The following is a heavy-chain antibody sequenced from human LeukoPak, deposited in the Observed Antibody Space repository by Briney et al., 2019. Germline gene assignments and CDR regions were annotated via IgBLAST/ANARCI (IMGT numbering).Heavy chain of an antibody. V-gene: IGHV5-51*01. CDR2: IYPGDSDT. J-gene: IGHJ4*02. CDR1: GYRFTSYW. CDR3: ARQGQWLVRGYFDY. D-gene: IGHD6-19*01. Sequence: GESLKISCKGSGYRFTSYWIGWVRQMPGKGLEWMGIIYPGDSDTRYSPSFQGQVTISADKSISTSYLQWSTLKASDTAMYYCARQGQWLVRGYFDYWGQGTLVTVSS.